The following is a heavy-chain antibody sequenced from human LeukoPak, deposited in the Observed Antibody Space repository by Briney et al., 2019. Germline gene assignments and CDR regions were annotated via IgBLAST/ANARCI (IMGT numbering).Heavy chain of an antibody. Sequence: GGSLRLSCAASGFTFDDYTMHWVRQAPGKGLELVSLISWDGGSTYYADSVKGRFTISRDNSKNSLYLQMNSLRTEDTALYYCAKGPGEAAAGYYFDYWGQGTLVTVSS. CDR2: ISWDGGST. V-gene: IGHV3-43*01. CDR1: GFTFDDYT. CDR3: AKGPGEAAAGYYFDY. J-gene: IGHJ4*02. D-gene: IGHD6-13*01.